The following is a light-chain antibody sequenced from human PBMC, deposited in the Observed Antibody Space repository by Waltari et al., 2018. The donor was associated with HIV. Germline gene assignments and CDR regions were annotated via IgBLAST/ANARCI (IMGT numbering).Light chain of an antibody. CDR2: DVI. J-gene: IGLJ2*01. Sequence: QSALTQPPSASGSPGQSVTLSCTGTSSYVGGYNYVSWHQQHPGKAPKLMIYDVINRPSGVPDLFSGSKSGNTASLTVSGLQPEDEADYYCSSHAGSKVVFGGGTRLTVL. V-gene: IGLV2-8*01. CDR3: SSHAGSKVV. CDR1: SSYVGGYNY.